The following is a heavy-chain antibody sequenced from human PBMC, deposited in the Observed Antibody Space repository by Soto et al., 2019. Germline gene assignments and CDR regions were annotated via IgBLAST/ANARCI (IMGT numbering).Heavy chain of an antibody. D-gene: IGHD2-15*01. J-gene: IGHJ4*02. CDR1: GFTFSSYG. CDR2: ISYDGSNK. V-gene: IGHV3-30*03. Sequence: GGSLRLSCAASGFTFSSYGMHWVRQAPGKGLEWVAVISYDGSNKYYADSVKGRFTISRDNSKNTLYLQMNSLRAEDTAVYYRAYCSGGSCYLFDYWGQGTLVTVSS. CDR3: AYCSGGSCYLFDY.